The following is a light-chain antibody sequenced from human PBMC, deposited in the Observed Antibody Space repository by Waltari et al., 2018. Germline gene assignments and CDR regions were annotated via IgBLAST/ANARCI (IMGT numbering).Light chain of an antibody. CDR1: QSVSNNY. CDR3: QQYGTPPLYT. V-gene: IGKV3-20*01. J-gene: IGKJ2*01. CDR2: AAS. Sequence: EIVLTQSPGTLSLSPGERAILSCRASQSVSNNYLAWYQPKPGQAPRLLIYAASSRATGIPDRFSGSGSGTDFTLTISRLEPEDFAVYYCQQYGTPPLYTFGQGTKLDIK.